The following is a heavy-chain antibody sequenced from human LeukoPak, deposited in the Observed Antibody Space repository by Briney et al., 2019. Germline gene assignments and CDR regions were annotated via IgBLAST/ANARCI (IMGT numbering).Heavy chain of an antibody. Sequence: PSETLSLTCTVSGGSISSYYWSWIRQPPGKGLEWIGSIYYSGSTYYNPSLKSRVTISVDTSKNQFSLKLSSVTAADTAVYYCARGSNNWNDYYYYYYMDVWGKGTTVTVSS. CDR2: IYYSGST. CDR3: ARGSNNWNDYYYYYYMDV. V-gene: IGHV4-59*05. D-gene: IGHD1-20*01. J-gene: IGHJ6*03. CDR1: GGSISSYY.